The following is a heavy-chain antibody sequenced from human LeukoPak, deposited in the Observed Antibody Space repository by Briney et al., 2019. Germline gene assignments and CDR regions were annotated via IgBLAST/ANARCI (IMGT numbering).Heavy chain of an antibody. J-gene: IGHJ6*04. CDR1: GYTFTGYY. Sequence: ASVKVSCKASGYTFTGYYLHWVRQAPGQGLEWMGWMNPNNGGTNYAQKFQGWVTMTRDTSISTAHMELSRLRSDDTAVYYCARSPGDSYYYGLDVWGKGTTVTVSS. CDR3: ARSPGDSYYYGLDV. V-gene: IGHV1-2*04. CDR2: MNPNNGGT. D-gene: IGHD7-27*01.